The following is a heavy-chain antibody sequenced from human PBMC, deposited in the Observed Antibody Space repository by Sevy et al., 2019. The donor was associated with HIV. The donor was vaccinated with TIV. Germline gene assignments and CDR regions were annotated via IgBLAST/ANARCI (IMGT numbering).Heavy chain of an antibody. V-gene: IGHV3-23*01. Sequence: GGSRLSCAASGFTFSSYAMSWVRQAPGKGLEWVSCIIGSGGRTYYAESGKGRFTISRDNAKNTMYLQMNNLGAEDTAVYYCAKDGHDYGDFYFNYWGQGTLVTVSS. D-gene: IGHD4-17*01. CDR3: AKDGHDYGDFYFNY. CDR1: GFTFSSYA. CDR2: IIGSGGRT. J-gene: IGHJ4*02.